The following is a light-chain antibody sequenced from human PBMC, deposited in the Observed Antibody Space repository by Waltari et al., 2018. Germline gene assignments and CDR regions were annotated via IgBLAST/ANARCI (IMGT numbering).Light chain of an antibody. J-gene: IGLJ3*02. CDR2: DVS. V-gene: IGLV2-14*01. Sequence: QSALTQPASVSGSPGQSITIPCTGTSSDVGGYNYFPWYQPHPGKAPKLMIYDVSNRPSGVSNRFSGSKSGNTASLTISGLQAEDEADYYCSSYTSSSTWVFGGGTKLTVL. CDR3: SSYTSSSTWV. CDR1: SSDVGGYNY.